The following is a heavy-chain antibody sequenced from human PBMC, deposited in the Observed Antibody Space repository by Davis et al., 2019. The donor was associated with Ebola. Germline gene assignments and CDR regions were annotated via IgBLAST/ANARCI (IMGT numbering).Heavy chain of an antibody. D-gene: IGHD2-8*01. CDR1: GFTFSGYW. CDR2: IGSDGDYT. J-gene: IGHJ4*02. V-gene: IGHV3-74*01. CDR3: ARDGEYCTNGICSTYFDN. Sequence: GESLKISCAASGFTFSGYWMHWVRQPPGKGLVWVSRIGSDGDYTSYADSVKGRFTISRDNAKNTLYLQMNNLRAEDTAVYYCARDGEYCTNGICSTYFDNWGQGTLVTVSS.